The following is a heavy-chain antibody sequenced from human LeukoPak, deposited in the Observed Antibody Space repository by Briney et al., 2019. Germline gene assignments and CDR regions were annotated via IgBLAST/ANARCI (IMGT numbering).Heavy chain of an antibody. CDR2: IYHSGST. V-gene: IGHV4-30-2*01. CDR1: GGSISSGGYY. J-gene: IGHJ4*02. Sequence: SQTLSLACTVSGGSISSGGYYWSWIRQPPGKGLEWIGYIYHSGSTYYNPSLKSRVTMSVDTSKNQFSLKLSSVTAADTAVYYCARATTSYYYDSSGPNYFDYWGQGTLVTVSS. D-gene: IGHD3-22*01. CDR3: ARATTSYYYDSSGPNYFDY.